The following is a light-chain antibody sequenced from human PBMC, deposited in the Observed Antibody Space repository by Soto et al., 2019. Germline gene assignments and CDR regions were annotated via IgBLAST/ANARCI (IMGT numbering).Light chain of an antibody. V-gene: IGKV3-15*01. J-gene: IGKJ4*01. CDR2: GAS. CDR1: QSVKSN. CDR3: QQYNKWPPVT. Sequence: EIVMTQSPATLSVSPGERATLSCRASQSVKSNLAWYQQKPGQAPRLLIYGASTRATGIPARFSGSGSGRTFPLTISSLQSEDFAAYSCQQYNKWPPVTFGGGTKVEIK.